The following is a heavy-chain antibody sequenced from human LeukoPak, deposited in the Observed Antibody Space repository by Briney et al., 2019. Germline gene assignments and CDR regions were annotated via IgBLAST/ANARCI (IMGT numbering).Heavy chain of an antibody. CDR2: IYYSGST. CDR1: GGSFSSGNYY. CDR3: ARDGGTAMASYDY. D-gene: IGHD5-18*01. Sequence: PSQTLSLTCTVSGGSFSSGNYYWSWIRQPPGKGLEWIGYIYYSGSTNYNPSLKSRVTISVDTSKNQFSLKLSSVTAADTAVYYCARDGGTAMASYDYWGQGTLVTVSS. J-gene: IGHJ4*02. V-gene: IGHV4-61*01.